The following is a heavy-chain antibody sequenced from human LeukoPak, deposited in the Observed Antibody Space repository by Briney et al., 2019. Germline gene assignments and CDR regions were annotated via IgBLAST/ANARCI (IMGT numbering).Heavy chain of an antibody. J-gene: IGHJ4*02. CDR3: AKDDEYCSGGSCYSGFGFDY. CDR2: ISGSGGST. D-gene: IGHD2-15*01. CDR1: GFTFSSYA. V-gene: IGHV3-23*01. Sequence: QTGGSLRLSCAASGFTFSSYAMSWVRQAPGKGLEWVSAISGSGGSTYYADSVKGRFTISSDNAKNTLYLQMNSLRAEDTAVYYCAKDDEYCSGGSCYSGFGFDYWGQGTLVTVSS.